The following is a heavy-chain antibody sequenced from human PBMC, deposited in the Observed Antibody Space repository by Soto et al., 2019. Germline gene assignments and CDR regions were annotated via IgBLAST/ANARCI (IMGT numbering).Heavy chain of an antibody. CDR2: IWYDGSNK. CDR3: ARISGSYATYYYYGMDV. V-gene: IGHV3-33*01. CDR1: GFTFSSDG. Sequence: GGSLRRSCEASGFTFSSDGMHWVRQAPGKGLEWVAVIWYDGSNKYYADSVKGRFTISRDNSKNTLYLQMNSLRAEDTAVYYCARISGSYATYYYYGMDVWGQGTTVTVSS. J-gene: IGHJ6*02. D-gene: IGHD1-26*01.